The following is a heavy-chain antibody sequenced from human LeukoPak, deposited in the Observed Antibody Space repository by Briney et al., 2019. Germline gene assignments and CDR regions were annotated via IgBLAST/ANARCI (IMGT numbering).Heavy chain of an antibody. CDR3: AGASSLNDAFDI. CDR2: IYYSGST. V-gene: IGHV4-30-4*08. J-gene: IGHJ3*02. Sequence: SETLSLTCTVSGGSISSGDYYWSWIRQPPGKGLEWIGYIYYSGSTYYNPSLKSRDTISVDTSKNQFSLKLSSVTAADTAVYYCAGASSLNDAFDIWGQGTMVTVSS. CDR1: GGSISSGDYY. D-gene: IGHD2-2*01.